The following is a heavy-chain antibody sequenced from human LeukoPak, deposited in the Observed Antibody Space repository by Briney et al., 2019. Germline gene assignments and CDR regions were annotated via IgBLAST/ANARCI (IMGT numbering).Heavy chain of an antibody. Sequence: PETLSLTCAVSGGSISSGSYYWSWIRQPAGKGLEWIGCIYYSGYTNYKSSLKSRVTISVDTSKNQFSLKLSSVTAADTAVYYCARTTMVRGTYYMDVWGKGTTVTVSS. J-gene: IGHJ6*03. CDR1: GGSISSGSYY. CDR3: ARTTMVRGTYYMDV. V-gene: IGHV4-61*10. D-gene: IGHD3-10*01. CDR2: IYYSGYT.